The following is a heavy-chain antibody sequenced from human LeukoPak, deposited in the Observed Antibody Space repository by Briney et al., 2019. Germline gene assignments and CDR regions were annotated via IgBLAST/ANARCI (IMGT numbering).Heavy chain of an antibody. D-gene: IGHD4-17*01. J-gene: IGHJ4*02. CDR1: GFTFSSYE. CDR2: ISGSGSTI. Sequence: HPGGSLRLSCAASGFTFSSYEMNWVRQAPGKWLEWVSYISGSGSTIYYADSLKGRFTISRDNAKNSLYLQMNSLRAEDTAVYYCARGPYGDYAYYFDYWGQGTVVTVSS. CDR3: ARGPYGDYAYYFDY. V-gene: IGHV3-48*03.